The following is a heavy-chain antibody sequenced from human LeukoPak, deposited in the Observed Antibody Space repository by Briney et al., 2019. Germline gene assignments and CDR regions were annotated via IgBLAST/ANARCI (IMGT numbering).Heavy chain of an antibody. J-gene: IGHJ5*02. CDR2: IYPDDSDT. CDR1: GYIFTNYW. Sequence: GESLKISCKGSGYIFTNYWIAWVRQMPGKGLEWMGIIYPDDSDTRYSPSFQGQVTISADKSLSTAYLQWSSLKASDTAIYYCARRFCSGGSCYSVRDWFDPWGQGTLVTVSS. V-gene: IGHV5-51*01. CDR3: ARRFCSGGSCYSVRDWFDP. D-gene: IGHD2-15*01.